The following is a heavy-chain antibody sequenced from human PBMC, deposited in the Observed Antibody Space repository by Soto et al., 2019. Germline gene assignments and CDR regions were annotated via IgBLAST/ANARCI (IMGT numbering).Heavy chain of an antibody. J-gene: IGHJ5*02. CDR1: GGSISSGGYY. CDR3: ARSVFP. V-gene: IGHV4-31*03. CDR2: IYYSGST. Sequence: QVQLQESGPGLVKPSQTLSLTCTVSGGSISSGGYYWNWIRQHPGKGLEWIGYIYYSGSTYYNPSLKSRVTISVDTPQNQVSLQLSSVTAADKAVYYSARSVFPWGQGTLVTVSS.